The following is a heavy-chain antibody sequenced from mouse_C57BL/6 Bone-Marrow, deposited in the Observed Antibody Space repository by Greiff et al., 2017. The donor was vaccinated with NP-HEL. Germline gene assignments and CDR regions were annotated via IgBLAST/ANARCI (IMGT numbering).Heavy chain of an antibody. CDR2: IDPSGGYT. CDR1: GYTFTSYC. J-gene: IGHJ1*03. D-gene: IGHD2-4*01. CDR3: AREGTMISFWDFDV. V-gene: IGHV1-50*01. Sequence: VQLQQPGAELVKPGASVTLSCKASGYTFTSYCMQWVKQRPGQGLEWIGEIDPSGGYTNYNQKFKGKATFTVDTSSSTAYMQLSSLTSEDSAVYYCAREGTMISFWDFDVGCTGTTVTVSA.